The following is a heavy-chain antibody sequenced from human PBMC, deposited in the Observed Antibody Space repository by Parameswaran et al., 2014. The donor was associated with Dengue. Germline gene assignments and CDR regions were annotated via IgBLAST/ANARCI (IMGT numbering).Heavy chain of an antibody. J-gene: IGHJ5*02. Sequence: VRQAPGKGLEWVSAISGSGGSTYYADSVKGRFTISRDNSKNTLYLQMNSLRAEDTAVYYCARAVSYGSWGQGTLVTVSS. V-gene: IGHV3-23*01. D-gene: IGHD5-18*01. CDR2: ISGSGGST. CDR3: ARAVSYGS.